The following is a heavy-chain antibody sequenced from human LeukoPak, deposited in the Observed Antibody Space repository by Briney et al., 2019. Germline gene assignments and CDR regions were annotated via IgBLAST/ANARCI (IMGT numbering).Heavy chain of an antibody. V-gene: IGHV4-59*01. Sequence: NPSETLSLTCTVSGGSISSYYWSWIRQPPGKGLEWIGYIYYSGSTNYNPSLKSRVTISVDTSKNQFSLKLSSVTAADTAVYYCARFKRAGGWSYFDYWGLGTLVTVSS. J-gene: IGHJ4*02. CDR1: GGSISSYY. D-gene: IGHD6-19*01. CDR3: ARFKRAGGWSYFDY. CDR2: IYYSGST.